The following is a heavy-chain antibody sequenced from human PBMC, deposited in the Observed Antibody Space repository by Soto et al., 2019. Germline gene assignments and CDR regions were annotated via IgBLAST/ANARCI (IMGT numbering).Heavy chain of an antibody. Sequence: ASVKVSCRASGYTFTSYAMHWVRQAPGQRLEWMGWINAGNGNTKYSQKFQGRVTITRDTSASTAYMELSSLRSEGTAVYYCERDIPSSSGCFGYWGQGTLVTVSS. CDR2: INAGNGNT. J-gene: IGHJ4*02. D-gene: IGHD6-19*01. V-gene: IGHV1-3*01. CDR3: ERDIPSSSGCFGY. CDR1: GYTFTSYA.